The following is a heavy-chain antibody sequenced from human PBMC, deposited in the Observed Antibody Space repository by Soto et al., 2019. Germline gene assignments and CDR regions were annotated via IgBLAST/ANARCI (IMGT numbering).Heavy chain of an antibody. CDR3: ARIWFGDVFQKVGWFDP. CDR1: GFSLSNARMG. J-gene: IGHJ5*02. V-gene: IGHV2-26*01. D-gene: IGHD3-10*01. Sequence: QVTLKESGPVLVKPTETLTLTCTVSGFSLSNARMGVSWIRQPPGKALEWLAHIFSNDDKSYSTSLKSRLTISKDTSKSQVVLTMTNMDPGDTATYYCARIWFGDVFQKVGWFDPWGQGTLVTVSS. CDR2: IFSNDDK.